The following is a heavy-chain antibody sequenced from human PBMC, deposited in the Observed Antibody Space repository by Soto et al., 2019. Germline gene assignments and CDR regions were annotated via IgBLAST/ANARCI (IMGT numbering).Heavy chain of an antibody. CDR3: ARATGYYYGSGSYYNKNWPPYFDY. CDR2: INHSGST. D-gene: IGHD3-10*01. J-gene: IGHJ4*02. Sequence: SETLSLTCAFYGGTFSGYYWSWIRQPTGKGLEWIGEINHSGSTNYNPSLKSRVTISVDTSKNQFSLKLSSVTAADTAVYYCARATGYYYGSGSYYNKNWPPYFDYWGQGTLVTVSS. CDR1: GGTFSGYY. V-gene: IGHV4-34*01.